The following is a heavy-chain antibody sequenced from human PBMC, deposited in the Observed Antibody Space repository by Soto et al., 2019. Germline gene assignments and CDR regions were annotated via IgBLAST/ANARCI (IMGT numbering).Heavy chain of an antibody. CDR3: AKDRWGVGPAAGGLDY. CDR1: GFTFSSYG. J-gene: IGHJ4*02. Sequence: QVQLVESGGGVVQPGRSLRLSCAASGFTFSSYGMHWVRQAPGKGLEWVAVISYDGSDKYFADSVKGRFTISRDNSKNTLYLQMHSLRAEDTAVYYCAKDRWGVGPAAGGLDYWGQGTLVTVSS. V-gene: IGHV3-30*18. D-gene: IGHD2-2*01. CDR2: ISYDGSDK.